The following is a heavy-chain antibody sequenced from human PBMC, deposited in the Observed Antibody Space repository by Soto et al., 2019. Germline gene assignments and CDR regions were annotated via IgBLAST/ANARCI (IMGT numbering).Heavy chain of an antibody. V-gene: IGHV3-53*01. Sequence: EVQLVESGGGLIQPGGSLRLSCAASGLTVSSNYMSWVRQDPGKGMEWVSVIYSGGSTYYADSVKDRFTISRDNSKNTLYLQMNSLRAEDTAVYYCAIEVGGYCSGGSCDAFDIWGQGTMVTVSS. D-gene: IGHD2-15*01. CDR3: AIEVGGYCSGGSCDAFDI. J-gene: IGHJ3*02. CDR2: IYSGGST. CDR1: GLTVSSNY.